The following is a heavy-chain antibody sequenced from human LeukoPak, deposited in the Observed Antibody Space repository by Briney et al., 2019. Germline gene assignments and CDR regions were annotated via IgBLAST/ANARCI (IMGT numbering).Heavy chain of an antibody. CDR1: GFTFSSYA. J-gene: IGHJ5*02. V-gene: IGHV3-23*01. CDR2: ISGSGGST. CDR3: ARSFDGGNWFDP. D-gene: IGHD4-23*01. Sequence: PGGSLRLSCAASGFTFSSYAMSWVRQAPGKGLEWGSAISGSGGSTYYADSVKGRFTISRDNSKNTLYLQMNSLRTEDTAVYHCARSFDGGNWFDPWGQGTLVTVSS.